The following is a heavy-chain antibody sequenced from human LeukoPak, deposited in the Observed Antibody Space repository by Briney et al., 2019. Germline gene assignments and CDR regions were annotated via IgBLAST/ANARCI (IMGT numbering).Heavy chain of an antibody. CDR2: IWYDGSNK. CDR1: GFTFSTYG. D-gene: IGHD2-2*01. CDR3: ARGKYCSSTSCIGDYFDP. J-gene: IGHJ5*02. V-gene: IGHV3-33*01. Sequence: GRSLRLSCAASGFTFSTYGMHWVRQAPGKGGEGVALIWYDGSNKYSTDSVRGRFTISRDNSKNTLYLQMNSLRAEDTAVYYCARGKYCSSTSCIGDYFDPWGQGTLVTVSS.